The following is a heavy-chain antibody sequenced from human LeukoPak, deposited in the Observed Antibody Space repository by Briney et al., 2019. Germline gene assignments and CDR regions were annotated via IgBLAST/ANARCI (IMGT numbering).Heavy chain of an antibody. CDR1: GGSISSYY. D-gene: IGHD5-18*01. V-gene: IGHV4-59*01. CDR2: IYHSGST. Sequence: SETLSLTCSVSGGSISSYYWNWIRQPPGKALEWIGCIYHSGSTNYNPSLKSRVTISVDTSKKQLSLRLSSVTAADTAVYYCAREQPPLGYFDYWGQGTLVTVSS. J-gene: IGHJ4*02. CDR3: AREQPPLGYFDY.